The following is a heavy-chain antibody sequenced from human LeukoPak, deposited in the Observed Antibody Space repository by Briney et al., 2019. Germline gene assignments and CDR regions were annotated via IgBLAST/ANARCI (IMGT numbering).Heavy chain of an antibody. CDR3: ARHYDSSGYYLDY. CDR2: IWYDGSNK. D-gene: IGHD3-22*01. Sequence: GRSLRLSCAASGFTFSSYGMHWVRQAPGKGLEWVAVIWYDGSNKYYADSVKGRFTISRDNSKNTLYLQMNSLRAEDTAVYYCARHYDSSGYYLDYWGQGTLVTVSS. V-gene: IGHV3-33*01. J-gene: IGHJ4*02. CDR1: GFTFSSYG.